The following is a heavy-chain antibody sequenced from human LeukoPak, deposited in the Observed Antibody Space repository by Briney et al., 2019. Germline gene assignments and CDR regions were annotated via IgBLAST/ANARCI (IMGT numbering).Heavy chain of an antibody. V-gene: IGHV3-48*04. Sequence: GGSLRLSCAASGFTFSSYSMNWVRQAPGKGLEWVSYISSSSSTIYYADSVKGRFTISRDNAKNSLYLQMNSLRAEDTAVYYCARDREDGVGTGLDYWGQGTLVTVSS. CDR3: ARDREDGVGTGLDY. D-gene: IGHD3-3*01. CDR2: ISSSSSTI. CDR1: GFTFSSYS. J-gene: IGHJ4*02.